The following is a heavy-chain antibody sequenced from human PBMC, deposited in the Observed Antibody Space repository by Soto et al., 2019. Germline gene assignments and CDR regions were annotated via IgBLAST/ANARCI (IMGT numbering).Heavy chain of an antibody. J-gene: IGHJ2*01. V-gene: IGHV3-23*01. CDR1: AFTFSNYA. CDR3: AKGATRPNWYFDL. Sequence: EVQLLESGGGLVQPGGSLRLSCAASAFTFSNYAMSWVRQAPGKGLEWVSTISISGGGTYYADSVKGRFTISRDNSKDMLYLQMNSLRAEDTAVYYCAKGATRPNWYFDLWGRSTLVTVSS. D-gene: IGHD2-15*01. CDR2: ISISGGGT.